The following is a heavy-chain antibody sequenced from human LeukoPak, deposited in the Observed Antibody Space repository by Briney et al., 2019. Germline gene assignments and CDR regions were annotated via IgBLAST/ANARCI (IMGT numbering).Heavy chain of an antibody. V-gene: IGHV4-34*01. CDR1: GGSFSGYY. CDR2: INHSGST. CDR3: ARGPRRMGGGRIPYAFDI. D-gene: IGHD2-15*01. J-gene: IGHJ3*02. Sequence: PSETLSLTCAVYGGSFSGYYWSWIRQPPGKGLEWIGEINHSGSTNYNPSLKSRVTISVDTSKNQFSLKLSSVTAADTAVYYCARGPRRMGGGRIPYAFDIWGQGTMVTVSS.